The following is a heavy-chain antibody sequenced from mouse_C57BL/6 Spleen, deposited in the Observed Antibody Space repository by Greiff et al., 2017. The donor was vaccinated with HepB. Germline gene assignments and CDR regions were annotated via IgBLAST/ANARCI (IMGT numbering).Heavy chain of an antibody. J-gene: IGHJ3*01. CDR3: ARSGSSQAWFAY. Sequence: QVQLQQSGAELARPGASVKLSCKASGYTFTSYGISWVKQRTGQGLEWIGEIYPRSGNTYYNEKFKGKATLTADKSSSTAYMELRSLTSEDSAVYFCARSGSSQAWFAYWGQGTLVTVAA. CDR2: IYPRSGNT. V-gene: IGHV1-81*01. D-gene: IGHD1-1*01. CDR1: GYTFTSYG.